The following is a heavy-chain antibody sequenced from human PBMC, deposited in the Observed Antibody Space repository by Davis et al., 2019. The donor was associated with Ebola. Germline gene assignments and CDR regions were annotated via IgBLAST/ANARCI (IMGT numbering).Heavy chain of an antibody. V-gene: IGHV3-23*01. J-gene: IGHJ4*02. CDR2: ITGSGGTA. Sequence: GGSLRLSCAASGFVFRTYVMSWVRQAPGKGLEWVSGITGSGGTAYYADSAQGRFIISRDNSKNTLHLQMNSLRAEDTAVYYCAKDMASGYSYGYGDYWGQGTLVTVSS. CDR3: AKDMASGYSYGYGDY. D-gene: IGHD5-18*01. CDR1: GFVFRTYV.